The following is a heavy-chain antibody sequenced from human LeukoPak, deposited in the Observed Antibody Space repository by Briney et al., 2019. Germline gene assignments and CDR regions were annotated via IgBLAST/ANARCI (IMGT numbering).Heavy chain of an antibody. D-gene: IGHD1-26*01. Sequence: PGGSLRLSCAASGFTFSGYAMSWVRQAPGKGLEWVANIKQDGSEKYYVDSVKGRFTISRDNAKNSLYLQMNSLRAEDTAVYYCARWAGGHYDYWGQGTLVTVSS. CDR2: IKQDGSEK. V-gene: IGHV3-7*03. CDR3: ARWAGGHYDY. CDR1: GFTFSGYA. J-gene: IGHJ4*02.